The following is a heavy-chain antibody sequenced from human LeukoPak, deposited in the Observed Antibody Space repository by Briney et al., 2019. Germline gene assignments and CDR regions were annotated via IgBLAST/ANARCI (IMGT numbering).Heavy chain of an antibody. CDR2: ISGSGGST. Sequence: GGSLRLSCAASGFTFSTYWMSWVRQAPGKGLEWVSAISGSGGSTYYADSVKGRSTISRDNSKNTLYLQMNSLRAEDTAVYYCAKRTTVTGAGVALDIWGQGTMVTVSS. V-gene: IGHV3-23*01. D-gene: IGHD4-17*01. CDR3: AKRTTVTGAGVALDI. J-gene: IGHJ3*02. CDR1: GFTFSTYW.